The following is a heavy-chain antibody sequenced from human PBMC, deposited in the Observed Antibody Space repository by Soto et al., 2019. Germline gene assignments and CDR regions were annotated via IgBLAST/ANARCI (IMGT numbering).Heavy chain of an antibody. CDR2: IYYSGST. CDR3: AHSSGIAAAGRLTYYGMDV. D-gene: IGHD6-13*01. CDR1: GGSISSYY. V-gene: IGHV4-59*08. Sequence: SETLSLTCTVSGGSISSYYWSWIRQPPGKGLEWIGYIYYSGSTNYNPSLKSRVTISVDTSKNQFSLKLSSVTAADTATYYCAHSSGIAAAGRLTYYGMDVWGQGTTVTVSS. J-gene: IGHJ6*02.